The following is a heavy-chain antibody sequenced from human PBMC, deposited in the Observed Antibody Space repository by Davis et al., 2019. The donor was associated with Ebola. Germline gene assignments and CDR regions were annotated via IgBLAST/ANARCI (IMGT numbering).Heavy chain of an antibody. D-gene: IGHD3-22*01. J-gene: IGHJ5*02. CDR2: ISAYNGNT. Sequence: ASVKVSCKASGYTFTSYGISWVRHAPGQGLEWMGWISAYNGNTNYAQKFQGRVTMTRDTSTSTVYMELSSLRSEDTAVYYCATDLTDSSGYYPWGQGTLVTVSS. CDR1: GYTFTSYG. CDR3: ATDLTDSSGYYP. V-gene: IGHV1-18*04.